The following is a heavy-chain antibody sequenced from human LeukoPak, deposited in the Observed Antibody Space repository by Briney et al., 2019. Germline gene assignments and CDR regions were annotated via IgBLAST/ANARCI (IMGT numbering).Heavy chain of an antibody. Sequence: ASVTVSCKASGYTFTSYDINWVRQATGQGLEWMGWMNPNSGNTGYAQKFQGRVTMTRNTSISTAYMELSSLRSEDTAVYYCASTVTTPGYYYYMDVWGKGTTVTASS. V-gene: IGHV1-8*01. CDR2: MNPNSGNT. CDR1: GYTFTSYD. D-gene: IGHD4-11*01. CDR3: ASTVTTPGYYYYMDV. J-gene: IGHJ6*03.